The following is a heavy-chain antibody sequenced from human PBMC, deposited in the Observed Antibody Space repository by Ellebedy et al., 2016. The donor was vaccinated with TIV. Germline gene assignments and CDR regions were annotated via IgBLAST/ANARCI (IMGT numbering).Heavy chain of an antibody. CDR2: IYHSGST. D-gene: IGHD5-12*01. CDR1: GDSIDTSTYY. CDR3: ARANAGYSGYDSPFFDY. J-gene: IGHJ4*01. V-gene: IGHV4-30-2*01. Sequence: MPSETLSLTCTVSGDSIDTSTYYWGWIRQPPGKGLEWIGYIYHSGSTYYNRSLKSRVTISVDRSKNQFSLNLTSVTAADTAVYYCARANAGYSGYDSPFFDYWGHGTLVTVSS.